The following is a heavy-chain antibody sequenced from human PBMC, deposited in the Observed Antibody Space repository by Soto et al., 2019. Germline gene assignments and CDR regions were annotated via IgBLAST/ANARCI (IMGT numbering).Heavy chain of an antibody. Sequence: QVQLVESGGGVIQPGKSLRLSCVASGFTFNRYGMHWVRQAPGKGLERVALIWYDGSNQNSADSVKGRFTVSRDNLQNTLYLQMNRLQVEDTAVYYCAREGRGCDRTNFPRPASSDAFDFWGRGTMVTVSS. CDR1: GFTFNRYG. CDR2: IWYDGSNQ. V-gene: IGHV3-33*01. D-gene: IGHD3-16*02. J-gene: IGHJ3*01. CDR3: AREGRGCDRTNFPRPASSDAFDF.